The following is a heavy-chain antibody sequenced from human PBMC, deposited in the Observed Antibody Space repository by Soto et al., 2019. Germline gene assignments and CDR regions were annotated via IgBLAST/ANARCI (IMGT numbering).Heavy chain of an antibody. CDR1: GCSISSGGYY. D-gene: IGHD6-25*01. J-gene: IGHJ4*02. CDR3: ARAAGRTPLDY. CDR2: IYKNGNA. Sequence: TSETLSLTCTFSGCSISSGGYYLSWIRQHPGKGLEWIGYIYKNGNAYYNPSLSSRPTISVDTSKNQFSLNLSSVTAADTAVYYCARAAGRTPLDYWGQGTLVTVSS. V-gene: IGHV4-31*03.